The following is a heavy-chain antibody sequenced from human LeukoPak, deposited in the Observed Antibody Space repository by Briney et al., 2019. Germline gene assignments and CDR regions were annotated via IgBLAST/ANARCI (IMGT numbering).Heavy chain of an antibody. J-gene: IGHJ4*02. CDR1: GGSISSGGYY. CDR3: ARASYILRAGRVYYFDY. CDR2: IYYSGST. V-gene: IGHV4-31*03. D-gene: IGHD4-17*01. Sequence: PSQTLSLTCTVSGGSISSGGYYWSWIRQHPGKGLEWIGYIYYSGSTYYNPFLKSRVTISVDTSKNQFSLKLSSVTAADTAVYYCARASYILRAGRVYYFDYWGQGTLVTVSS.